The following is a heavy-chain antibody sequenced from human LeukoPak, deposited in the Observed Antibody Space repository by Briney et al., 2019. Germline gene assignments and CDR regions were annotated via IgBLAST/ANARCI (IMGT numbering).Heavy chain of an antibody. Sequence: PGGSLRLSCVASGFTFSDYYMTWIRQAPGKGLEWVSAISVGSDVIYYADSVKGRFTISRDNSKNMVYLQMDSLRAEDTAVYYCAKSHVTTATGTGRYFDYWGQGTLVTVSS. J-gene: IGHJ4*02. V-gene: IGHV3-23*01. D-gene: IGHD1-1*01. CDR3: AKSHVTTATGTGRYFDY. CDR2: ISVGSDVI. CDR1: GFTFSDYY.